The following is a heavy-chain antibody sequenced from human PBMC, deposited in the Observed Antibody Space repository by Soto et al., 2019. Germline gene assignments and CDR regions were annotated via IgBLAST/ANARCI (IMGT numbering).Heavy chain of an antibody. CDR1: GFTFSSYS. D-gene: IGHD2-15*01. CDR2: IWYDGRNK. V-gene: IGHV3-33*01. Sequence: QVQLVESGGGVVQPGRSLRLSCAASGFTFSSYSMHWVRQAPGKGLEWVALIWYDGRNKYYADSVKGRFTISKDTSKNTLYLQMNSLRAEDTAVYYCARVVGYCSGGSCYGADFWGQGTLVTVSS. J-gene: IGHJ4*02. CDR3: ARVVGYCSGGSCYGADF.